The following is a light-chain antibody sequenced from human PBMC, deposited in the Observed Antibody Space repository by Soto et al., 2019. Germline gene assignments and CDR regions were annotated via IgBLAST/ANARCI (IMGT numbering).Light chain of an antibody. CDR2: GND. CDR1: SSNIGAGYE. Sequence: QSVLTQPPSVSGAPGQRVTISCTGTSSNIGAGYEVHWYHQLPGTAPKFLVSGNDNRPSGVPDRFSGSKSGNAASLTISGLRAEDEADYFCCSYVGGGVFGGGTKLTVL. J-gene: IGLJ3*02. CDR3: CSYVGGGV. V-gene: IGLV1-40*01.